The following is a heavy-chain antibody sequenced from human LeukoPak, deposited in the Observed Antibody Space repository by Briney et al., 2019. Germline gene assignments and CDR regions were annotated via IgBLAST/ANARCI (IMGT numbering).Heavy chain of an antibody. CDR2: IKENGSAK. V-gene: IGHV3-7*01. D-gene: IGHD6-13*01. Sequence: PGASLRLSCAASGVSFSSYWMSWVRQAPGKGLEWVANIKENGSAKFYTDAVKGRFTISRDNAKKSLYLQMDSLRVEDTALYDCASTENAVAGPYWGQGTLVTVSS. J-gene: IGHJ4*02. CDR3: ASTENAVAGPY. CDR1: GVSFSSYW.